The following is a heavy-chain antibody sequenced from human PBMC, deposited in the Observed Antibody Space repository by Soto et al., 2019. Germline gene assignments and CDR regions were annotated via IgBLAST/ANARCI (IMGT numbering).Heavy chain of an antibody. CDR3: AKDAREGYYCSSTSCYGQFDY. V-gene: IGHV3-9*01. CDR1: GFTFDDYA. D-gene: IGHD2-2*01. Sequence: GGSLRLSCAASGFTFDDYAMHWVRQAPGKGPEWVSGISWNSSSIGYADSVKGRFTISRDNAKNSLYLQMNSLRAEDTALYYCAKDAREGYYCSSTSCYGQFDYWGQGTLVTVSS. CDR2: ISWNSSSI. J-gene: IGHJ4*02.